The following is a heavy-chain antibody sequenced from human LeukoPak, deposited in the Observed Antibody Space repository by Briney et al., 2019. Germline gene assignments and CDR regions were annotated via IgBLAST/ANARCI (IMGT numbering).Heavy chain of an antibody. CDR1: GGSFSSYY. CDR3: ARHGNGAFDI. CDR2: IYYSGST. D-gene: IGHD1-1*01. V-gene: IGHV4-59*08. J-gene: IGHJ3*02. Sequence: SETLSLTCAVYGGSFSSYYWSWIRQPPGKGLKWIGFIYYSGSTNYSPSLKSRVTISVDTSKNQFSLKLTSVTAAGTAVYYCARHGNGAFDIWGQGTMVTVSS.